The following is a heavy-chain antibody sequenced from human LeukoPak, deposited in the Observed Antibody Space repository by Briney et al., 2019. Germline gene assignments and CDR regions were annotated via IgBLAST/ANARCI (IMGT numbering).Heavy chain of an antibody. CDR2: ISYDGSNK. CDR3: AKDLEAYCGGDCYFFVDY. J-gene: IGHJ4*02. CDR1: GFTFSSYG. D-gene: IGHD2-21*02. V-gene: IGHV3-30*18. Sequence: GRSLRLSCAASGFTFSSYGMHWVRQAPGKGLEWVAVISYDGSNKYYADSVKGRFTISRDNSKNTLYLQMNSLRAEDTAVYYCAKDLEAYCGGDCYFFVDYWGQGTLVTVSS.